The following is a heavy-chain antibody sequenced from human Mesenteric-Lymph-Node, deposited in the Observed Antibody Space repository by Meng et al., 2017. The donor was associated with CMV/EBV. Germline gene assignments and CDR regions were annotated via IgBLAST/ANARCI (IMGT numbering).Heavy chain of an antibody. CDR3: ATMETFCDSSTCSDSFDH. Sequence: GESLKISCATSGVTFSDYIMNWVRQAPGEGLDCVSFITTHSGYIHYADSVKGRFTISRDNAKNSLSLQMSSLRAEGTAIYYCATMETFCDSSTCSDSFDHWGRGTRVTVSS. CDR1: GVTFSDYI. D-gene: IGHD2/OR15-2a*01. J-gene: IGHJ4*02. V-gene: IGHV3-21*01. CDR2: ITTHSGYI.